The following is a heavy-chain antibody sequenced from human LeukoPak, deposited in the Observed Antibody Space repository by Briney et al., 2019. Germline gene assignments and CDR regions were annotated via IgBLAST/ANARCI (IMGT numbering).Heavy chain of an antibody. Sequence: GPVKVSCKASGNTFTEYYIHWVRQAPGQGLEYMGWINPNNGDTNYEPKFQGRVTMTRDTSINTAYMELSRLGSDDTAVYFCARGYIAADDNSWGQGTLVTVSS. CDR1: GNTFTEYY. CDR2: INPNNGDT. V-gene: IGHV1-2*02. J-gene: IGHJ5*02. CDR3: ARGYIAADDNS. D-gene: IGHD6-13*01.